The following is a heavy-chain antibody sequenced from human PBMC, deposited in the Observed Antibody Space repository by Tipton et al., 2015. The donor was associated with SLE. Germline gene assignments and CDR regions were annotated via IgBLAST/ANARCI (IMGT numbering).Heavy chain of an antibody. Sequence: QLVQSGAEVKTPGASVKVSCKASGHTFTSFHIHWVRQAPGQGLEWMGIINPSGGSTTFAQNFQGRITMTRDTSTSTVYMELRSLRSDDTAVYYCARDKGWLQSDYWGQGTLVTVSS. CDR2: INPSGGST. V-gene: IGHV1-46*01. J-gene: IGHJ4*02. CDR3: ARDKGWLQSDY. D-gene: IGHD5-24*01. CDR1: GHTFTSFH.